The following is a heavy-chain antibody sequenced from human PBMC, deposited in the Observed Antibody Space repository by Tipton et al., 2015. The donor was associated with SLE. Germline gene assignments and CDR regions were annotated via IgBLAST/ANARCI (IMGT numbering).Heavy chain of an antibody. CDR3: ARLGGYCSGGSCYADY. Sequence: TLSLTCAVYGGSFSGYYWSWFRQPPGKGLERIGEINHSGSTNYNPSLKSRVTISVDTSKNQFSLKLSSVTAADTAVYYCARLGGYCSGGSCYADYWGQGTLVTVSS. D-gene: IGHD2-15*01. CDR2: INHSGST. V-gene: IGHV4-34*01. J-gene: IGHJ4*02. CDR1: GGSFSGYY.